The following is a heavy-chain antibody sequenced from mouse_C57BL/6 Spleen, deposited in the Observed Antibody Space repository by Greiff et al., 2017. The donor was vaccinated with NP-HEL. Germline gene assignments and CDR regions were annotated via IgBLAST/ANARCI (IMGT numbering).Heavy chain of an antibody. D-gene: IGHD1-1*01. Sequence: EVQLQQSGPVLVKPGASVKMSCKASGYTFTDYYMNWVKQSHGKSLEWIGVINPYNGGTSYNQKFKGKATLTVDKSSSTAYMELNSLTSEDSAVYYCARRGVYYYGSSYFDYWGQGTTLTVSS. J-gene: IGHJ2*01. CDR2: INPYNGGT. CDR1: GYTFTDYY. CDR3: ARRGVYYYGSSYFDY. V-gene: IGHV1-19*01.